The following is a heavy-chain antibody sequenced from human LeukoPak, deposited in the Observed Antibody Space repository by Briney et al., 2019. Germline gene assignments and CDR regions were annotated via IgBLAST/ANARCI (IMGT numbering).Heavy chain of an antibody. CDR2: INPNSGGT. V-gene: IGHV1-2*02. Sequence: ASVKVSCKASGYTFTGYYMHWVRQAPGQGLEWMGSINPNSGGTNYAQKFQGRVTMTRDTSISTAYVELSRLRSDDTAVYYWSRAETVVTPNVWFDPWGQGTLVTVSS. D-gene: IGHD4-23*01. CDR3: SRAETVVTPNVWFDP. J-gene: IGHJ5*02. CDR1: GYTFTGYY.